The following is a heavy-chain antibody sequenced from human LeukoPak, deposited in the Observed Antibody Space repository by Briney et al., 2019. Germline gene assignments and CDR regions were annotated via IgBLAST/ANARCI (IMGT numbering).Heavy chain of an antibody. Sequence: SETLSLTCTVSGGSISSYYWSWIRQPAGKGLEWIGRIYTSGSTNYNPSLKSRVTMSVDTSKNQFSLKLSSVTAADTAVYYCARDPLSPGSYYSWNDAFDIWGQGTMVTVSS. CDR1: GGSISSYY. D-gene: IGHD3-10*01. J-gene: IGHJ3*02. V-gene: IGHV4-4*07. CDR3: ARDPLSPGSYYSWNDAFDI. CDR2: IYTSGST.